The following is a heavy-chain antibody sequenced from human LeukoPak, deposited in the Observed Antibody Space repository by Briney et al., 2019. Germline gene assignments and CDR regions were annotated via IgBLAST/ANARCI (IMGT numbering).Heavy chain of an antibody. V-gene: IGHV3-74*01. D-gene: IGHD2-2*01. CDR3: ARGGGCSSTSCYYYYGLDV. CDR2: INSDGSST. J-gene: IGHJ6*02. CDR1: GFTFSIYW. Sequence: PGGSLRLSCAASGFTFSIYWMHWVRQAPGKGLVWVSHINSDGSSTSYADSVKGRFTISRDNAQNTLYLQMNSLRAEDTAVYYCARGGGCSSTSCYYYYGLDVWGQGTTVTVSS.